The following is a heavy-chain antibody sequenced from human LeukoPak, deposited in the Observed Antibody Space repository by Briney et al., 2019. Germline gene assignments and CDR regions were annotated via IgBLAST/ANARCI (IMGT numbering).Heavy chain of an antibody. J-gene: IGHJ5*02. D-gene: IGHD4-17*01. V-gene: IGHV1-18*01. CDR2: ISAYNGNT. CDR1: GYTFTSYG. Sequence: ASVKVSCKASGYTFTSYGISWVRQAPGQGLEWMGWISAYNGNTNYAQKLQGRVTMTTDTSTSTAYMELRSLRSDDTAVYYCATEATYGDYVGFDPWGQGTLVTVSS. CDR3: ATEATYGDYVGFDP.